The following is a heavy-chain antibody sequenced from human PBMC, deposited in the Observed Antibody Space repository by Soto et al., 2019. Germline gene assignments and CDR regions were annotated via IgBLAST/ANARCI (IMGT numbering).Heavy chain of an antibody. V-gene: IGHV1-69*13. D-gene: IGHD2-2*01. J-gene: IGHJ6*02. CDR2: IIPIFGAA. Sequence: SGKVSGKASGGTFSSYAISWVRQAPGQGLEWMGGIIPIFGAANYAQQSQGRLTIPPDESTSTAHMELSSLSSQDAAVYYCASLILRRKLGYCSSTSCYSRPLDVWGQRTTVTVS. CDR1: GGTFSSYA. CDR3: ASLILRRKLGYCSSTSCYSRPLDV.